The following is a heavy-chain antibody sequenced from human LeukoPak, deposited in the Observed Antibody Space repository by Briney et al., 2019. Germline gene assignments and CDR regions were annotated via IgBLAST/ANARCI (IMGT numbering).Heavy chain of an antibody. CDR3: ASTGRILWFGELLYSFDY. CDR2: IYYSGST. CDR1: GGSISSSSYY. Sequence: PSETLSLTCAVSGGSISSSSYYWGWIRQPPGKGLEWIGSIYYSGSTYYNPSLKSRVTISVDTSKNQFSLKLSSMTAADTAVYYCASTGRILWFGELLYSFDYWGQGTLVTVSS. V-gene: IGHV4-39*01. J-gene: IGHJ4*02. D-gene: IGHD3-10*01.